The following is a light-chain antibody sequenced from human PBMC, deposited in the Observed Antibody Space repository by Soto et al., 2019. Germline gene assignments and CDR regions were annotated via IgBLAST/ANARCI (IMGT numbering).Light chain of an antibody. Sequence: DIHMTQSPSSLSASVGDRVTLTCRASQTISTFLNWYQHKPGKAPKLLIYDATNLYSGVPSRFSGSGSGTDFTLTISSLQPEEFATYSCQQSFSTPWTFGQGTKVDIK. CDR1: QTISTF. J-gene: IGKJ1*01. CDR3: QQSFSTPWT. CDR2: DAT. V-gene: IGKV1-39*01.